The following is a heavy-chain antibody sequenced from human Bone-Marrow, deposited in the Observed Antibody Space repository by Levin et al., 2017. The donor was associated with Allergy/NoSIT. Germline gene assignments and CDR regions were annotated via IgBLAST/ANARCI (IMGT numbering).Heavy chain of an antibody. V-gene: IGHV3-64*01. J-gene: IGHJ6*03. CDR3: ARDPCPRYFDCYYMDV. Sequence: PGGSLRLSCAASGFTFSSYAMHWVRQAPGKGLEYVSAISSNGGSTYYANSVKGRFTISRDNSKNTLYLQMGSLRAEDMAVYYCARDPCPRYFDCYYMDVWGKGTTVTVSS. CDR1: GFTFSSYA. CDR2: ISSNGGST. D-gene: IGHD3-9*01.